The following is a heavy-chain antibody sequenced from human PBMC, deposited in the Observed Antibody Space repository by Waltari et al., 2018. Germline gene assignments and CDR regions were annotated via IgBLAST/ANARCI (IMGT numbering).Heavy chain of an antibody. J-gene: IGHJ6*03. D-gene: IGHD6-13*01. Sequence: EVQLVESGGGLVQPGGSLKLSCAASGFTFSGSAMHWVRQASGKGLEWVGRIRSKANSDATAYAALVKGRFTISRDDSKNTAYLQMNSLKTEDTAVYYCTRRGNIAAAGPYYYYYYMDVWGKGTTVTISS. CDR1: GFTFSGSA. CDR3: TRRGNIAAAGPYYYYYYMDV. CDR2: IRSKANSDAT. V-gene: IGHV3-73*02.